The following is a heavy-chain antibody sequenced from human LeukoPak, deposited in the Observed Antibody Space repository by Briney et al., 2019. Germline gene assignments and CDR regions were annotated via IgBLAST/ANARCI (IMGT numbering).Heavy chain of an antibody. D-gene: IGHD2-8*02. CDR3: ARRVLMSSTGVPDTWLDP. CDR2: ISNSGST. Sequence: SETLSLTCTVSGSSVSNYYWNWMRQSPGKGLEWLGHISNSGSTMYNPSVNSRMTILLDTSKNQVSLNLKSVTAADTAVYFCARRVLMSSTGVPDTWLDPWGQGTLVAVSS. J-gene: IGHJ5*02. CDR1: GSSVSNYY. V-gene: IGHV4-59*08.